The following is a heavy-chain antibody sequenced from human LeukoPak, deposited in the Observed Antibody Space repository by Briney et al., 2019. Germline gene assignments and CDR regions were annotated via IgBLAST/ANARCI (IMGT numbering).Heavy chain of an antibody. CDR2: VSSSGGST. V-gene: IGHV3-23*01. CDR3: AKSGCNSSNCFLGWFDP. CDR1: GFTFSSYS. J-gene: IGHJ5*02. Sequence: GGSLRLSCAASGFTFSSYSMSWVRQAPGKGLEWVSTVSSSGGSTYYADSVKGRFTISRDNSKNTLYLQMNTLRAEDTAVYHCAKSGCNSSNCFLGWFDPWGQGTLVTVSS. D-gene: IGHD2-2*01.